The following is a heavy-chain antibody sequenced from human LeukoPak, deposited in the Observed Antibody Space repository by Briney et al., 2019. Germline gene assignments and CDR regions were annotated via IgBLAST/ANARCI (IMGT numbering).Heavy chain of an antibody. V-gene: IGHV3-15*01. CDR2: IKSKADGGTP. J-gene: IGHJ3*02. Sequence: GGSLRLSCAASGFTFIYAWMTWVRQAPGKGLEWVGRIKSKADGGTPDYAAPVSGRFTISRDDSKNTVYLQMNSLKTEDTAVYYCARDQCPYYYYDSSGYYCDAFDIWGQGTMVTVSS. D-gene: IGHD3-22*01. CDR1: GFTFIYAW. CDR3: ARDQCPYYYYDSSGYYCDAFDI.